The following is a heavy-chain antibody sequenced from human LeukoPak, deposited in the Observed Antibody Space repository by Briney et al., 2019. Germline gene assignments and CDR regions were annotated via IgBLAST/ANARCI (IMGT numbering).Heavy chain of an antibody. V-gene: IGHV3-66*02. CDR3: ARVLHLGWFDP. CDR1: GLTVSSNY. Sequence: GGSLRLSCAASGLTVSSNYMSWVRQAPGKGLGWVSVIYSGGSTYYADSVKGRFTISRDNSKNTLYLQMNSLRAEDTAVYYCARVLHLGWFDPWGQGTLVTVSS. CDR2: IYSGGST. J-gene: IGHJ5*02.